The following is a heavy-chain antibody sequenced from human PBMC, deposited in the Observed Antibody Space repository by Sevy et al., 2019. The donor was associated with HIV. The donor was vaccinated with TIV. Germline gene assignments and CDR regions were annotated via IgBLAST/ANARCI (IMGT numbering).Heavy chain of an antibody. V-gene: IGHV3-30*02. Sequence: GGSLRLSCAASGFTFSSYGMHWVRQAPGKGLEWVAFIRYDGSNKYYADSVKGRFTISRDNSKNTLYLQMNSLRAEDTAVYYCAKVCVGSGSYYTHLVCCMDVWGQGTTVTVSS. CDR3: AKVCVGSGSYYTHLVCCMDV. D-gene: IGHD3-10*01. J-gene: IGHJ6*02. CDR1: GFTFSSYG. CDR2: IRYDGSNK.